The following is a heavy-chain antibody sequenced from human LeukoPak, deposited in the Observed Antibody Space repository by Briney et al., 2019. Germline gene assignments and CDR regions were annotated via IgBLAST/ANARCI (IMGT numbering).Heavy chain of an antibody. Sequence: PSQTLSLTCTVSGGSISSGGYYWSWIRQHPGKGLEWIGYIYYSGSTYYNPSLKSRVTISVDTSKNQFSLKLSSVTAADTAVYYCARRGCSSTSCYQPRGMDVWGKGTTVTVSS. CDR3: ARRGCSSTSCYQPRGMDV. J-gene: IGHJ6*03. V-gene: IGHV4-31*03. CDR1: GGSISSGGYY. D-gene: IGHD2-2*01. CDR2: IYYSGST.